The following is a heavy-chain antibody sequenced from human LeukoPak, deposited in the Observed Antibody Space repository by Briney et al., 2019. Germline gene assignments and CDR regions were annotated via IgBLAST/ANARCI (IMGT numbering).Heavy chain of an antibody. V-gene: IGHV3-13*01. CDR2: IGTAGDT. CDR3: ARAYCSGGSCYSGLDY. Sequence: SGGSLRLSCAASGFTFSSYDMRWVRQATGKGLEWVSAIGTAGDTYYPGSVKGRFTISRENAKNSLYLQMNSLRAGDTAVYYCARAYCSGGSCYSGLDYWGQGTLVTVSS. D-gene: IGHD2-15*01. J-gene: IGHJ4*02. CDR1: GFTFSSYD.